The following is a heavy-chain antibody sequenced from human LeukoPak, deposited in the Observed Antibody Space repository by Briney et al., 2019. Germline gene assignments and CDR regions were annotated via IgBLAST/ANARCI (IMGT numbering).Heavy chain of an antibody. V-gene: IGHV3-23*01. CDR1: GFTFSSYA. Sequence: GGSLRLSCAASGFTFSSYAMSRVRQAPGKGLEWVSAISGSGGSTYYADSVKGRFTISRDNSKNTLYLQMNSLRAEDTAVYYCAKVLNLGIQGRNYYMDVWGKGTTVTVSS. J-gene: IGHJ6*03. CDR2: ISGSGGST. CDR3: AKVLNLGIQGRNYYMDV. D-gene: IGHD7-27*01.